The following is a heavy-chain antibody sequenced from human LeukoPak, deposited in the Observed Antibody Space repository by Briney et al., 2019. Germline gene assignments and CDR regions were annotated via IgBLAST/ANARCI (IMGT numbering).Heavy chain of an antibody. CDR2: INPSGGST. J-gene: IGHJ5*02. D-gene: IGHD2-21*02. CDR3: ARDFVVVTATPYNWFDP. V-gene: IGHV1-46*01. Sequence: GASVKVSCKASGYTFTSYYMHWVRQAPGQGLEWMGIINPSGGSTSYAQKFQGRVTMTRDMSTSTVYMELSSLRSEDTAVYYCARDFVVVTATPYNWFDPWGQGTLVTVSS. CDR1: GYTFTSYY.